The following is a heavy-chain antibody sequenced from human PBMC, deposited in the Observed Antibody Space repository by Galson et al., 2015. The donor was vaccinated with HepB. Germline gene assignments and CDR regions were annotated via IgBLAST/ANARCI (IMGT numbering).Heavy chain of an antibody. V-gene: IGHV3-30*18. CDR3: AKGHVVVVAATQKTELLVEYFQH. J-gene: IGHJ1*01. Sequence: SLRLSCAASGFTFSSYGMHWVRQAPGKGLEWVAVISYDGSNKYYADSVKGRFTISRDNSKNTLYLQMNSLRAEDTAVYYCAKGHVVVVAATQKTELLVEYFQHWGQGTLVTVSS. CDR1: GFTFSSYG. CDR2: ISYDGSNK. D-gene: IGHD2-15*01.